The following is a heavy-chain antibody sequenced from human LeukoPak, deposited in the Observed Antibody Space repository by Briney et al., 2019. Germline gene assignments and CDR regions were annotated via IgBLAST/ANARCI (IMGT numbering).Heavy chain of an antibody. V-gene: IGHV1-8*01. D-gene: IGHD2-2*01. CDR3: ARVPAARFKYNWFDP. Sequence: GASVKVSCKASGYTFTSYDINWVRQATGQGLEWMGWMNPNSGNTGYAQKFQGRVIMTRNTSISTAYMELSSLRSEDTAVYYCARVPAARFKYNWFDPWGQGTLVTVSS. CDR2: MNPNSGNT. CDR1: GYTFTSYD. J-gene: IGHJ5*02.